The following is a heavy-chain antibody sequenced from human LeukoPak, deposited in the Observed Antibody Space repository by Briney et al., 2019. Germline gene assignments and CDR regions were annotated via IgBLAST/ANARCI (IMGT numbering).Heavy chain of an antibody. V-gene: IGHV4-59*01. D-gene: IGHD6-13*01. Sequence: SETLSLTCTVSGDSISSYYWSWIRQPPGKRLEWIGYIYHSGSTNYNPSLKSRATISADTSKDQFSLKLASVTAADTAVYYCATGYSSTWYYFDYWGQGTLVTVSS. CDR1: GDSISSYY. CDR3: ATGYSSTWYYFDY. CDR2: IYHSGST. J-gene: IGHJ4*02.